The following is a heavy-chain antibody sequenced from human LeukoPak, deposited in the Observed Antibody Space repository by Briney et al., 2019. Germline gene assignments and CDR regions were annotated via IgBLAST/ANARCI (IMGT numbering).Heavy chain of an antibody. V-gene: IGHV3-33*01. J-gene: IGHJ4*02. Sequence: GRSLRLSCAASGFTFSTYGMHWVRQAPGKGLEWVAVIWYDGVIKHYADSVKGRFTISRDNSKNTLFLQMNSLRADDTAVYYCARAVGPYDYWGQGTLVTVSS. D-gene: IGHD3-10*01. CDR2: IWYDGVIK. CDR1: GFTFSTYG. CDR3: ARAVGPYDY.